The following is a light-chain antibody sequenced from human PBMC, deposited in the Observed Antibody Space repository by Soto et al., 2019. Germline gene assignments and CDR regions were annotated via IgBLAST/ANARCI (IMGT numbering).Light chain of an antibody. J-gene: IGLJ2*01. CDR3: AALDDSLNGPV. CDR1: SSNIGLND. Sequence: QAVVTQPPSASGTPGQTVTISCSGSSSNIGLNDVHWYRQLSGTAPQILIYDTNQQATGVPDRFSGSRSGTSASLAIHGLQSEDEADYHCAALDDSLNGPVFGGGTQLTVL. V-gene: IGLV1-44*01. CDR2: DTN.